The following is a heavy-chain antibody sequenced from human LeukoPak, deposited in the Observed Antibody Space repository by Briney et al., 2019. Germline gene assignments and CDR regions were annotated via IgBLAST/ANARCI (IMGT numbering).Heavy chain of an antibody. CDR3: ADLMDYMDV. CDR1: GFTFDDYA. Sequence: GGSLRLSCAASGFTFDDYAMHWVRQAPGKGLGWVSGISWNSGSTYYADSVKGRFTISRDNSKNTLYLQMNSLRAEDTAVYYCADLMDYMDVWGKGTTVTVSS. J-gene: IGHJ6*03. V-gene: IGHV3-23*01. D-gene: IGHD3-10*01. CDR2: ISWNSGST.